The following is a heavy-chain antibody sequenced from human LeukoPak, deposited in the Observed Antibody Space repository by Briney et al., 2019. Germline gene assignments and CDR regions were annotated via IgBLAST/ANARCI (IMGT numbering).Heavy chain of an antibody. CDR3: ARDTYSSGWYLGY. D-gene: IGHD6-19*01. J-gene: IGHJ4*02. CDR1: GGSFSGYY. V-gene: IGHV4-34*01. CDR2: INHSGST. Sequence: PSETLSLTCAVYGGSFSGYYWNWIRQPPGKGLEWIGEINHSGSTNYNPSLKSRITISVDTSKNQFSLKLSSVTAADTAVYYCARDTYSSGWYLGYWGQGTLVTVSS.